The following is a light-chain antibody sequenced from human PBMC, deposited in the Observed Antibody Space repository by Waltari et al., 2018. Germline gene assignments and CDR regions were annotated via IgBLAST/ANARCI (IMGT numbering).Light chain of an antibody. V-gene: IGKV4-1*01. CDR3: QHYYSPPWT. J-gene: IGKJ1*01. CDR2: WES. CDR1: KSVLYSANNKNY. Sequence: DIVMTQSPDSLAVSLGERATINCNSSKSVLYSANNKNYLAWYQQKPGHPPKLLIYWESTRESGVPDRFSGSVSGTDFTLTISSLQAEDVAVYYCQHYYSPPWTFGQGTKVEIK.